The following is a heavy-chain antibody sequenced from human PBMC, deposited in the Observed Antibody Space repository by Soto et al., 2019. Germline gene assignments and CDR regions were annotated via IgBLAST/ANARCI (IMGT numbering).Heavy chain of an antibody. CDR1: GGTFSSYT. Sequence: QVQLVQSGAEVTKPGSSVKVSCTASGGTFSSYTISWVRQAPGQGLEWMGRIIPILGIANYAQKFQGRVTITADKSTSTAYMELSSLRSEDTAVYYCAIDGGSPDAFDIWGQGTMVTVSS. D-gene: IGHD3-10*01. J-gene: IGHJ3*02. CDR3: AIDGGSPDAFDI. V-gene: IGHV1-69*08. CDR2: IIPILGIA.